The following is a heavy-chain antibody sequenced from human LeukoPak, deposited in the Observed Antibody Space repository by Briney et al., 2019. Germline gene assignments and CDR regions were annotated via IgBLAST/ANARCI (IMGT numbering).Heavy chain of an antibody. CDR3: ARDHDYGGVPYYFDY. V-gene: IGHV4-4*07. J-gene: IGHJ4*01. D-gene: IGHD4-23*01. Sequence: PSETLSLTCSVSGGSINNYYWSWIRQPAGKGLEWIGRIYTSGSTNYNPSLQSRVTMSVDTSKNQFSLKMNSVTAADTAVYYCARDHDYGGVPYYFDYWGQEPWSPSPQ. CDR2: IYTSGST. CDR1: GGSINNYY.